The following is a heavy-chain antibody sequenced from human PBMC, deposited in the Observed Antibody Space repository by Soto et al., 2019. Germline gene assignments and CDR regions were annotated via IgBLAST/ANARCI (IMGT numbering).Heavy chain of an antibody. CDR3: ARDRPIRVTMIVANWFDP. D-gene: IGHD3-22*01. J-gene: IGHJ5*02. Sequence: GGSLRLSCAASGFIFSSYALHWVRQAPGKGLEWVSVISNDGSNKYYADSVKGRFTISRDNSKNTLYLQMNSLRAEDTAVYYCARDRPIRVTMIVANWFDPWGQGTLVTVSS. CDR2: ISNDGSNK. CDR1: GFIFSSYA. V-gene: IGHV3-30-3*01.